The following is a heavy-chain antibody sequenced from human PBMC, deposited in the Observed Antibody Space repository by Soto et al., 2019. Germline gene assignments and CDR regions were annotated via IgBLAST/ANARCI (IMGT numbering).Heavy chain of an antibody. CDR3: ARDHFPDNVIAAAGPDY. CDR1: GDSVSSNSAA. Sequence: SQTLSLTCAISGDSVSSNSAAWNWIRQSPSRGLEWLGRTYYRSKWYNDYAVSVKSRITINPDTSKNQFSLQLNSVTPEDTAVYYCARDHFPDNVIAAAGPDYWGQGTLVTVSS. CDR2: TYYRSKWYN. J-gene: IGHJ4*02. V-gene: IGHV6-1*01. D-gene: IGHD6-13*01.